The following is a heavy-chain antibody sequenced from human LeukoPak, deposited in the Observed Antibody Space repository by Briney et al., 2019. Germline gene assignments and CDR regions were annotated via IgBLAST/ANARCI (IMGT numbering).Heavy chain of an antibody. J-gene: IGHJ5*02. V-gene: IGHV4-39*07. Sequence: SETLSLTCTVSGGSISSYYWGWIRQPPGKGLEWIGSIYYSGSTYYNPSLKSRVTISVDTSKNQFSLKLSSVTAADTAVYYCARVRVAGPENWFDPWGQGTLVTVSS. D-gene: IGHD6-19*01. CDR1: GGSISSYY. CDR2: IYYSGST. CDR3: ARVRVAGPENWFDP.